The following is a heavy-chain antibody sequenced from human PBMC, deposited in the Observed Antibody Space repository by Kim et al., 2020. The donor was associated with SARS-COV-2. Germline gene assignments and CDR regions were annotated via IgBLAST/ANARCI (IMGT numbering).Heavy chain of an antibody. J-gene: IGHJ6*02. CDR1: GFTFSSCA. D-gene: IGHD3-10*02. Sequence: GGSLRLSCAASGFTFSSCAIHWVRQAPGKGLEWVADITYDGSNKNYADSVKGRFTISRDNSKNTLYLQMNSLRAEDTALYYCARDPRSRVRGLTYSYYGMDVWGQGTTVTVSS. CDR3: ARDPRSRVRGLTYSYYGMDV. V-gene: IGHV3-30-3*01. CDR2: ITYDGSNK.